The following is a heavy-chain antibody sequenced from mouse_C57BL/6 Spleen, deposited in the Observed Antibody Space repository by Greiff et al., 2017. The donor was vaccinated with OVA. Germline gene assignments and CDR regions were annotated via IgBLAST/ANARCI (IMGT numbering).Heavy chain of an antibody. CDR2: ISSGGDYI. Sequence: EVQRVESGEGLVKPGGSLKLSCAASGFTFSSYAMSWVRQTPEKRLEWVAYISSGGDYIYYADTVKGRFTISRDNARNTLYLQMSSLKSEDTAMYYCTRRGKKDYFDYWGQGTTLTVSS. V-gene: IGHV5-9-1*02. CDR3: TRRGKKDYFDY. J-gene: IGHJ2*01. CDR1: GFTFSSYA.